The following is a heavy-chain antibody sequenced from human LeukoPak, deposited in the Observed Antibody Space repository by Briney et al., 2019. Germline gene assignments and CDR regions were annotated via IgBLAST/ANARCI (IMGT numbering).Heavy chain of an antibody. D-gene: IGHD2-15*01. V-gene: IGHV3-21*06. CDR3: ARDRPTGASRVFVVQ. Sequence: GGSLRLSCTASGFTFSTYAMSWVRQAPGKGLEWISSMSSGSRYIYYADSVRGRFTISRDNTRNSLFLLMNNLRAEDTAIYYCARDRPTGASRVFVVQWGQGTPVTVSS. CDR1: GFTFSTYA. CDR2: MSSGSRYI. J-gene: IGHJ4*02.